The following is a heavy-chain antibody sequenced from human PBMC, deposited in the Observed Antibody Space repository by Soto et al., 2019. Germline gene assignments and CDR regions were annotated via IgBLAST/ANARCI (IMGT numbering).Heavy chain of an antibody. CDR2: TSYDGNNK. D-gene: IGHD6-19*01. CDR3: AKGPHTNVGWPYYFES. V-gene: IGHV3-30*18. CDR1: GFTFGNYG. J-gene: IGHJ4*02. Sequence: WGSLRLSCTGSGFTFGNYGMHWVRQAPCKGLEWVASTSYDGNNKYYADSLEGRFTISRDNARNSLSLHMSSLRDEDSALYYCAKGPHTNVGWPYYFESWGQGVQVTVSS.